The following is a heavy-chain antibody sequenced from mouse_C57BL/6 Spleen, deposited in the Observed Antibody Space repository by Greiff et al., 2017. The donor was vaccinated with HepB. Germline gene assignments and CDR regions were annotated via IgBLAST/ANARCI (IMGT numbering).Heavy chain of an antibody. CDR2: IDPETGGT. J-gene: IGHJ4*01. CDR3: TRSRYSNYAMDY. V-gene: IGHV1-15*01. Sequence: VQGVESGAELVRPGASVTLSCKASGYTFTDYEMHWVKQTPVHGLEWIGAIDPETGGTAYNQKFKGKAILTADKSSSTAYMELRSLTSEDSAVYYCTRSRYSNYAMDYWGQGTSVTVSS. D-gene: IGHD2-5*01. CDR1: GYTFTDYE.